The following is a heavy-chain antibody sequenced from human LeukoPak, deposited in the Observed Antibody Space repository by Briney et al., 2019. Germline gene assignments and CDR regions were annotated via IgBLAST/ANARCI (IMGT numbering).Heavy chain of an antibody. J-gene: IGHJ4*02. CDR2: ICAGDSDT. CDR3: ARVLRYCTNGVCLYFDY. D-gene: IGHD2-8*01. Sequence: GESLKISRKGSGYSFTSYWIGWVRQMPGKGLEWMGIICAGDSDTRYSPSFQGQVTISADKSISTAYLQWSSLKASDTAMYYCARVLRYCTNGVCLYFDYWGQGTLVTVSS. V-gene: IGHV5-51*01. CDR1: GYSFTSYW.